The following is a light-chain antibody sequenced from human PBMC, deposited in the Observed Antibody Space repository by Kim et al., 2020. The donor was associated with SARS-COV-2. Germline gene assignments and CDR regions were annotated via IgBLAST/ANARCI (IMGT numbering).Light chain of an antibody. CDR1: KLGDKY. Sequence: SYELTQPPSVSVSPGQTASITCPGDKLGDKYACWYQQKPGQSPVLVIYQDSKRPSGIPERFSGSNSGNTATLTISGTQAMDGADYYCQAWDSSFVVFGGG. V-gene: IGLV3-1*01. CDR2: QDS. CDR3: QAWDSSFVV. J-gene: IGLJ2*01.